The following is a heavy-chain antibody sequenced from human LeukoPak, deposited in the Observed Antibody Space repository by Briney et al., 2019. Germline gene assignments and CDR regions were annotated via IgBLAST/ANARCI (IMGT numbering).Heavy chain of an antibody. CDR2: TYSHDET. J-gene: IGHJ4*02. V-gene: IGHV2-5*01. D-gene: IGHD3-3*01. CDR3: THRRVAFGLEY. Sequence: SGPTLANPTQTRALTRTFSGLSLSTSGVGVGWIRQPPGTALKCLANTYSHDETHYSPSLKSRLTIAKDASKNQLVLTCTIMDPKDTATYYSTHRRVAFGLEYWGQGSLVTVSS. CDR1: GLSLSTSGVG.